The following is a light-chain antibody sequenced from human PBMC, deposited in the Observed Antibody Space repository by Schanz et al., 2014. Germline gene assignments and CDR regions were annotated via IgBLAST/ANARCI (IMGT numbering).Light chain of an antibody. CDR2: DVS. Sequence: QSALTQPASVSGSPGQSITISCTGSSSDVGGYNFVSWYQHHPGQAPKLLIYDVSKRPSGVPDRFSGSKSGNTASLTVSGLQAEDEADYYCQSYDNRLKGSLFGGGTKLTVL. J-gene: IGLJ3*02. CDR1: SSDVGGYNF. V-gene: IGLV2-23*02. CDR3: QSYDNRLKGSL.